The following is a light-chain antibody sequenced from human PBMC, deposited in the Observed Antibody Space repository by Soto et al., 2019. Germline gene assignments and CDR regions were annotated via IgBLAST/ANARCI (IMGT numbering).Light chain of an antibody. CDR3: QQYNNWPRT. Sequence: EFMLAQSPGTLSLTLGQRATLSCRASQSVSTNLAWYQQKPGQVPRVLIYGASTRATEIPARFSGSGSGTEFTLTIDSLQSEDFAVYYCQQYNNWPRTFGQGTKVDIK. V-gene: IGKV3-15*01. J-gene: IGKJ1*01. CDR1: QSVSTN. CDR2: GAS.